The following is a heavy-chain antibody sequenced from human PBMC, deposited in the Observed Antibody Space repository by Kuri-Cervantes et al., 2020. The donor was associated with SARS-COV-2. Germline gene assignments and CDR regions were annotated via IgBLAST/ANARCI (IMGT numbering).Heavy chain of an antibody. CDR2: IYPGDSDT. Sequence: GESLKISCKGSGYSFTSYWIGWVRQMPGKGLEWMGIIYPGDSDTRYSPSFQGQVTISADKSISTAYLQWSSLKASDTAMYYCARLRAPKIDSWSGYSYGMDVWGQGTTVTVSS. CDR1: GYSFTSYW. J-gene: IGHJ6*02. V-gene: IGHV5-51*01. CDR3: ARLRAPKIDSWSGYSYGMDV. D-gene: IGHD3-3*01.